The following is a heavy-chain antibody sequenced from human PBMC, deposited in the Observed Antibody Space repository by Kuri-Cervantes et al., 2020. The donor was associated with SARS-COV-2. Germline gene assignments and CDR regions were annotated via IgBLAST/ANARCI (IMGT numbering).Heavy chain of an antibody. CDR3: ARLPPNCSGGSCYDGYYYYGMDV. D-gene: IGHD2-15*01. J-gene: IGHJ6*02. Sequence: KVSCKGSGYSFTSYWIGWVRQMPGKGLGWMGIIYPGDSDTRYSPSFQGQVTISADKSISTAYLQWSSLKASDTAMYYCARLPPNCSGGSCYDGYYYYGMDVWGQGTTVTVSS. V-gene: IGHV5-51*01. CDR1: GYSFTSYW. CDR2: IYPGDSDT.